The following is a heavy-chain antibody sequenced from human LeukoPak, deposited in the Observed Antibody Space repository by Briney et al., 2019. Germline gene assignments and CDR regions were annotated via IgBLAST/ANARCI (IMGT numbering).Heavy chain of an antibody. D-gene: IGHD2-2*01. V-gene: IGHV1-24*01. CDR2: FDPEDGET. J-gene: IGHJ4*02. Sequence: ASVKVSCKVSGYTLTELSMHWVRHAPGKGLEWMGGFDPEDGETIYAQKFQGRVTMTEDTSTDTAYMELSSLRSEDTAVYYCATDSGYCSSTSCWQLFDYWGQGTLVTVSS. CDR1: GYTLTELS. CDR3: ATDSGYCSSTSCWQLFDY.